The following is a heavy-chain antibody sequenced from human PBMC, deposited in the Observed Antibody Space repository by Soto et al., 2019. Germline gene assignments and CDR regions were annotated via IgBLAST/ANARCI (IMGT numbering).Heavy chain of an antibody. J-gene: IGHJ5*02. V-gene: IGHV4-39*01. Sequence: SETLSLTCTVSGGSISSSSYYWGWIRQPPGKGLEWIGSIYYSGSTYYNPSLKSRLTISVAPSKNQFSLKLSSVTAADTAVYYCARHSGYCSGGSCLNWFDPWGQGTLVTVSS. CDR3: ARHSGYCSGGSCLNWFDP. D-gene: IGHD2-15*01. CDR2: IYYSGST. CDR1: GGSISSSSYY.